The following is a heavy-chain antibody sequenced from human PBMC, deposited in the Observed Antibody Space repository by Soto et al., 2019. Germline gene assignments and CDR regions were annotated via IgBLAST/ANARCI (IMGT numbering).Heavy chain of an antibody. CDR2: IKSWSDGGTT. CDR3: TTGTTVAKYYFDF. CDR1: GFTFNNSW. J-gene: IGHJ4*02. D-gene: IGHD1-1*01. V-gene: IGHV3-15*01. Sequence: EGQLVESGGSLVEPGETLRLSCAASGFTFNNSWMSWVRQAPGKGLEWVGRIKSWSDGGTTDYGAPVKGRFSISRDDAKNTLSLQMNSLRTEDTAVYYCTTGTTVAKYYFDFWGQGTLVTVSS.